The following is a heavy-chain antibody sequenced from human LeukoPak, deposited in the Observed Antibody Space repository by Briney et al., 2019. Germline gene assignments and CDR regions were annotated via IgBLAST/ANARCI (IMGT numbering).Heavy chain of an antibody. CDR2: ISGSGGGT. CDR1: GFTFSSYA. V-gene: IGHV3-23*01. Sequence: GGSLRLSCVASGFTFSSYAMSWVRQAPGKGLEWVSAISGSGGGTYYADSVKGRFTISRDNAKKSLYLQMNSLRPEDMALSYCANEPYSTSWYFATFDYWGQGTLVTVSS. J-gene: IGHJ4*02. D-gene: IGHD6-13*01. CDR3: ANEPYSTSWYFATFDY.